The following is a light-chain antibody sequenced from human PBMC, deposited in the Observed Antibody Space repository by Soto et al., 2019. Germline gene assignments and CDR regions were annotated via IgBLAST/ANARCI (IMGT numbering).Light chain of an antibody. CDR3: TSSTTGSLYV. CDR2: KVT. Sequence: QSALTQPASVSGSPGQSITISCTGTSSDVGGSAYVSWYQQFPGNVPRLLIYKVTNRPSGVSYRFSGSKSGNTASLTISGLQAEDEAEYFCTSSTTGSLYVFGTGTKVPVL. CDR1: SSDVGGSAY. J-gene: IGLJ1*01. V-gene: IGLV2-14*01.